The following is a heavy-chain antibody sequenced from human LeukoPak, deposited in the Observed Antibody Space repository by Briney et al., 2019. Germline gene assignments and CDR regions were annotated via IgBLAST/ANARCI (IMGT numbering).Heavy chain of an antibody. Sequence: PSGTLSLTCTVSGGSISSYYWSWIRQPPGKGLEWIGYIYYSGSTNYDPSLKSRVTMSVDTSKNQFSLKLSSVTAADTAVYYCARGLIMAVAGRGEFHYWGQGTLVTVSS. CDR1: GGSISSYY. CDR3: ARGLIMAVAGRGEFHY. V-gene: IGHV4-59*01. CDR2: IYYSGST. J-gene: IGHJ4*02. D-gene: IGHD6-13*01.